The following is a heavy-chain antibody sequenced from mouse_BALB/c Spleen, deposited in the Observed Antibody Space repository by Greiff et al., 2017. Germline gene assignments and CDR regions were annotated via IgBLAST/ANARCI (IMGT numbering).Heavy chain of an antibody. D-gene: IGHD2-1*01. Sequence: EVKLVESGGGLVKPGGSLKLSCAASGFTFSDYYMYWVRQTPEKRLEWVATISDGGSYTYYPDSVKGRFTISRDNAKNNLYLQMSSLKSEDTAMYYCARDQGNYVGGFAYWGQGTLVTVSA. CDR1: GFTFSDYY. CDR2: ISDGGSYT. J-gene: IGHJ3*01. V-gene: IGHV5-4*02. CDR3: ARDQGNYVGGFAY.